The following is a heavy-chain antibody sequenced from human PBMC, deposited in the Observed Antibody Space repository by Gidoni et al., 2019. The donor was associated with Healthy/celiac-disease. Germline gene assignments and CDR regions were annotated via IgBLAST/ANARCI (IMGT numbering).Heavy chain of an antibody. V-gene: IGHV1-58*01. CDR3: AAGAGTAGAWWFDP. CDR2: IVVGSGNT. J-gene: IGHJ5*02. Sequence: QMQLVQSGPEVKKPGTSVKVSCKASGFTFTSSAVQWVRQARGQRLEWIGWIVVGSGNTNYAQKFQERVTITRDMSTSTAYMELSSLRSEDTAVYYCAAGAGTAGAWWFDPWGQGTLVTVSS. CDR1: GFTFTSSA. D-gene: IGHD6-19*01.